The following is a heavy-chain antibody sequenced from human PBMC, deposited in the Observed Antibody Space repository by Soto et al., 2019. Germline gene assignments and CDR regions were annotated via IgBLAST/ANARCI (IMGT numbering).Heavy chain of an antibody. V-gene: IGHV5-51*01. CDR3: ARLNQQLAGAYYYYVMDV. D-gene: IGHD6-13*01. Sequence: GESLKISCKGSGYSFTSYWIGWVRQMPGKGLEWMGHIYPGDSDTSYSPSFQGQLTISADKSITTAFLQWSSLRASDTAMYYCARLNQQLAGAYYYYVMDVWGQGTTGTVSS. CDR1: GYSFTSYW. CDR2: IYPGDSDT. J-gene: IGHJ6*02.